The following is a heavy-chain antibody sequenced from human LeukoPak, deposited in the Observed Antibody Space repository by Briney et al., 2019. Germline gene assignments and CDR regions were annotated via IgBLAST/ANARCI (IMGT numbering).Heavy chain of an antibody. D-gene: IGHD6-13*01. J-gene: IGHJ4*02. V-gene: IGHV3-30*18. Sequence: GGSLRLSCAASGFTFSSYGMHWVRQAPGKELEWVAVISYDGSNKYYADSVKGRFTISRDNSKNTLYLQMNSLRAEDTAVYYCAKDYSSSCDYWGQGTLVTVSS. CDR2: ISYDGSNK. CDR1: GFTFSSYG. CDR3: AKDYSSSCDY.